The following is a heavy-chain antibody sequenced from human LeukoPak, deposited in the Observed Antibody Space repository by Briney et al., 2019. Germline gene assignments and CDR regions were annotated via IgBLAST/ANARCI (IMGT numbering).Heavy chain of an antibody. Sequence: GASVKVSCKASGGTFSSYAISWVRQAPGQGLEWMGRIIPILGIANYAQKFQGRVTITADKSTSTAYTELSSMRSGDTAVYYCARGVYYYDSSGYSVFNIGGQGKMATVSS. CDR2: IIPILGIA. CDR1: GGTFSSYA. J-gene: IGHJ3*02. D-gene: IGHD3-22*01. CDR3: ARGVYYYDSSGYSVFNI. V-gene: IGHV1-69*04.